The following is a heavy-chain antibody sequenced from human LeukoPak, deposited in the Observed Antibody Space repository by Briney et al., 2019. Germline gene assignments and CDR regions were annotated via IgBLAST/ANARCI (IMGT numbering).Heavy chain of an antibody. V-gene: IGHV3-21*01. CDR1: GFTFSSYN. CDR3: ARAISMVWGVDY. J-gene: IGHJ4*02. CDR2: ISSSSTYT. D-gene: IGHD3-10*01. Sequence: GGSLRLPXAASGFTFSSYNMNWVRQAPGKGLEWVSSISSSSTYTYYADSVKGRFTISRDNAKNSLYLQMNSLRAEDTAVYYCARAISMVWGVDYWGQGTLVTVSS.